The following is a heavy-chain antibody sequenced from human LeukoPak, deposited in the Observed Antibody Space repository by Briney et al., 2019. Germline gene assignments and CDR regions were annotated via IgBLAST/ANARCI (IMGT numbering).Heavy chain of an antibody. CDR1: GGSFSGYY. Sequence: SETLSLTCAVYGGSFSGYYWSWIRQPPGKGLEWIGEINHSGSTNYNPSLKSRVSVSVDKSKNHFSLKLSSVTAADTAVYYCATSRDGYNYFEYWGRGTLVTVSS. CDR3: ATSRDGYNYFEY. D-gene: IGHD5-24*01. J-gene: IGHJ4*02. V-gene: IGHV4-34*01. CDR2: INHSGST.